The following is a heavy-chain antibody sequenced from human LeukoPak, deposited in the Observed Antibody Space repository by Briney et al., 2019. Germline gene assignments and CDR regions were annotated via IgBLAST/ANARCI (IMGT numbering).Heavy chain of an antibody. Sequence: PGGSLRLSCAASGFTLTGHWMHWVRQAPGKGLVWVSRVNSDGKSATYADSVKGRLAISRDNAKNTLYLQMNSLRVEDTAVYYCARGGSVMNWLDPWGQGTLVTVSS. D-gene: IGHD3-10*01. CDR3: ARGGSVMNWLDP. CDR2: VNSDGKSA. V-gene: IGHV3-74*03. CDR1: GFTLTGHW. J-gene: IGHJ5*02.